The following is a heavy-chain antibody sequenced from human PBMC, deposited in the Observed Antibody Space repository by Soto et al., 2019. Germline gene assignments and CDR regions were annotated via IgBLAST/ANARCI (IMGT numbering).Heavy chain of an antibody. CDR2: INHSGST. D-gene: IGHD3-10*01. CDR3: ARSITMVRGIGY. CDR1: GGSFSGYY. J-gene: IGHJ4*02. Sequence: QVQLQQWGAGLLKPSETLSLTCAVYGGSFSGYYWSWIRQPPGKGLEWIGEINHSGSTNYNPSLKSPVTISVDTSKNQFSLKLSSVTAADTAVYYCARSITMVRGIGYWGQGTLVTVSS. V-gene: IGHV4-34*01.